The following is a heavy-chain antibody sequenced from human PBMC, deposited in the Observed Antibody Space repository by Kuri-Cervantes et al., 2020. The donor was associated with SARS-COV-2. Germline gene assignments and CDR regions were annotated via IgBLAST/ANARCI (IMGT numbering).Heavy chain of an antibody. CDR2: MNPNSGNT. CDR1: GYTFTSYD. J-gene: IGHJ4*02. D-gene: IGHD3-22*01. CDR3: ARSVYYDSSGYYEGMDY. Sequence: ASGKVSCKASGYTFTSYDINWVRQATGQGLEWMGWMNPNSGNTGYAQKFQGRVTITRNTSISTGYMELSSLRSEDTAVYYCARSVYYDSSGYYEGMDYWGQGTLVTVSS. V-gene: IGHV1-8*03.